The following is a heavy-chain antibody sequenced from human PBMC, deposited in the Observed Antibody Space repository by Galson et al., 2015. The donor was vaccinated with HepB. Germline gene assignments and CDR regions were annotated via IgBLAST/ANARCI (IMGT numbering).Heavy chain of an antibody. CDR3: TRDIGSEYCTNGVCYSHPGAGWFDP. CDR1: GFTFGDYA. J-gene: IGHJ5*02. V-gene: IGHV3-49*03. Sequence: SLRLSCAASGFTFGDYAMSWFRQAPGKGLEWVGFIRSKAYGGTTEYAASVKGRFTISRDDSKSIAYLQMNSLKTEDTAMYYCTRDIGSEYCTNGVCYSHPGAGWFDPWGQGTLVTVSS. CDR2: IRSKAYGGTT. D-gene: IGHD2-8*01.